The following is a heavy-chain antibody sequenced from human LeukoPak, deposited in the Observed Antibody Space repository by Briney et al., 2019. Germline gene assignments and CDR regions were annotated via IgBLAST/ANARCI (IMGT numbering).Heavy chain of an antibody. CDR3: ARGQYCTNGVCYLPFDY. CDR1: GGSISSGDYY. CDR2: IYYSGST. D-gene: IGHD2-8*01. Sequence: SQTLSLTCTVSGGSISSGDYYWSWIHQPPGKGLEWIGYIYYSGSTYYNPSLKSRVTISVDTSKNQFSLKLSSVTAADTAVYYCARGQYCTNGVCYLPFDYWGQGTLVTVSS. V-gene: IGHV4-30-4*01. J-gene: IGHJ4*02.